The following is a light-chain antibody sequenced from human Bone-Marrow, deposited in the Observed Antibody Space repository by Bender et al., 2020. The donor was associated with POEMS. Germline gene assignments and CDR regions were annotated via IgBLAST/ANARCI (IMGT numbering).Light chain of an antibody. Sequence: SYVLTQAPSVSVAPGQTARITCGGNNVGGKTVHWYQQRPGQAPVLVVYDDKDRPSGIPERFSGSSSGTTVTLTISGVQAEDEADYYCQSGDSSSTFVFGGGTKLTVL. CDR3: QSGDSSSTFV. CDR2: DDK. V-gene: IGLV3-21*02. J-gene: IGLJ2*01. CDR1: NVGGKT.